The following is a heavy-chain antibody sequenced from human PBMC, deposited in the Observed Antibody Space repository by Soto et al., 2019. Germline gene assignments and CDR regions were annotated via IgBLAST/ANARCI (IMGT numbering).Heavy chain of an antibody. CDR1: GYIFTSCY. J-gene: IGHJ4*02. D-gene: IGHD3-3*01. Sequence: QVQLVQSGAEVKKPGASVKVSCKASGYIFTSCYMHWVRQAPGQGLEWMGMINPSGGTTSYAQKFQGRGTMSRDTSTSTVDMDLSSLTSEDTAVYYCARVRTMFGVVISAFDFWGQGTLVTVSS. V-gene: IGHV1-46*01. CDR3: ARVRTMFGVVISAFDF. CDR2: INPSGGTT.